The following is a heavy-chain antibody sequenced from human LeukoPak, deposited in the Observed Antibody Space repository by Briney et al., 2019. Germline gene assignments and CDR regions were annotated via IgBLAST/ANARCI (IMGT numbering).Heavy chain of an antibody. D-gene: IGHD1-26*01. V-gene: IGHV3-30*04. J-gene: IGHJ5*02. Sequence: GGSLRLSCAASGFTFSSYAMHWVRQAPGKGLEWVAVISYDGSNKYYADSVKGRFTISRDNSKNTLYLQMNSLRAEDTAVYYRARDLLSQNWFDPWGQGTLVTVSS. CDR1: GFTFSSYA. CDR2: ISYDGSNK. CDR3: ARDLLSQNWFDP.